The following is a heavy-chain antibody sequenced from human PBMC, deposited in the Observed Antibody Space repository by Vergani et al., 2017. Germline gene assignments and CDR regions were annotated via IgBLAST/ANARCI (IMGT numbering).Heavy chain of an antibody. CDR1: GGSISSGGYS. CDR2: IYHSGST. CDR3: ARAATGYCSSTSCYRVGAFDI. Sequence: QLQLQESGSGLVKPSQTLSLTCAVSGGSISSGGYSWSWIRQPPGKGLEWIGYIYHSGSTYYNPSLKSRVTISVDRSKNQFSLKLSSVTAADTAVYYCARAATGYCSSTSCYRVGAFDIWGQGTQVIVSS. D-gene: IGHD2-2*01. J-gene: IGHJ3*02. V-gene: IGHV4-30-2*01.